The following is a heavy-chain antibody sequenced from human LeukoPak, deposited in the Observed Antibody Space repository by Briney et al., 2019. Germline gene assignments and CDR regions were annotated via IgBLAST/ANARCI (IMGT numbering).Heavy chain of an antibody. CDR2: INHSGST. CDR1: GGSFSGYY. J-gene: IGHJ5*02. Sequence: PSETLSLTCAVYGGSFSGYYWSWIRQPPGKGLEWIGEINHSGSTNYNPSLKSRVTISVDTSKNQFSLKLSSVTAADTAVYYCARGKGYSYGYGWFDPWGQGNLVTVSS. D-gene: IGHD5-18*01. CDR3: ARGKGYSYGYGWFDP. V-gene: IGHV4-34*01.